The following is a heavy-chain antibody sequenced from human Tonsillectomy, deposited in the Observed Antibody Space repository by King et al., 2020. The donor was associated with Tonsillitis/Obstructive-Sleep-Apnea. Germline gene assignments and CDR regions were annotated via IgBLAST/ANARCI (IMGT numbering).Heavy chain of an antibody. CDR2: MSYDGSIK. J-gene: IGHJ4*02. CDR3: ATSRGSSSGFDFFFDY. D-gene: IGHD6-6*01. Sequence: VQLVESGGGVVQPGRSLRLSCAASGFTLSDYAMHLVRLAPGKGLQGVSVMSYDGSIKYDADSVKGRFTISSDKSKNTLDLQMNSLRGEDTAVYYCATSRGSSSGFDFFFDYWGQGTLVTVSS. CDR1: GFTLSDYA. V-gene: IGHV3-30*04.